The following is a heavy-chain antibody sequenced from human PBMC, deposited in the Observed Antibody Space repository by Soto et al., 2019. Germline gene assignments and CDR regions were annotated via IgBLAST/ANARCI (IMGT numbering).Heavy chain of an antibody. CDR1: GGTFSSCT. J-gene: IGHJ4*02. Sequence: SVKVSCKASGGTFSSCTISWVRQAPGQALEWMGRIIPILGIANYAQKFQGRVTITADKSTSTAYMELSSLRSEDTAVYYCASRSSGYDNPVDYWGQGTLVTVSS. D-gene: IGHD5-12*01. CDR3: ASRSSGYDNPVDY. V-gene: IGHV1-69*02. CDR2: IIPILGIA.